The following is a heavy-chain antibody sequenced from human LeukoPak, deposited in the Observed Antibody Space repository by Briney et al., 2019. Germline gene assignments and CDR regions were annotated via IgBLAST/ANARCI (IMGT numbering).Heavy chain of an antibody. D-gene: IGHD2-21*01. V-gene: IGHV4-34*01. CDR3: AREEIPIDAFDI. J-gene: IGHJ3*02. Sequence: SETLSLTCAVYGGSFSGYYWSWIRQPPGKGLEWIGEINHSGSTNYNPSLKSRVTISVDTSKNQFSLKLSSVTAADTAVYHCAREEIPIDAFDIWGQGTMVTVSS. CDR1: GGSFSGYY. CDR2: INHSGST.